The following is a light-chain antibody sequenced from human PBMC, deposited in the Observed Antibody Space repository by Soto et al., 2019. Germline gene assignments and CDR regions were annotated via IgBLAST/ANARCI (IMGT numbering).Light chain of an antibody. Sequence: EIVLPQSPGTLSLSIGERATLSCRASQSVSSSYLAWYQQKHGQAPRLIMYAASSRATGIPDRFSGSVSGTDGTITISRLETEDGTVYDCQQYGSYTRTFGGGTKVDIK. V-gene: IGKV3-20*01. CDR1: QSVSSSY. J-gene: IGKJ4*01. CDR3: QQYGSYTRT. CDR2: AAS.